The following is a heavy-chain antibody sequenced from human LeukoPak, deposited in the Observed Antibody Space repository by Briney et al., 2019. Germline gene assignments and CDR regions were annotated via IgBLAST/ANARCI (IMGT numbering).Heavy chain of an antibody. CDR3: ARAIRMTTVLYDYYYYYMDV. Sequence: PGGSLRLSCAASGFTFSDYYMSWIRQAPGKGLEWVSYISSSGSTIYYADSVKGRFTISRDNAKNSLYLQMNSLRAEDTAVYYCARAIRMTTVLYDYYYYYMDVWGKGTTVTISS. CDR2: ISSSGSTI. CDR1: GFTFSDYY. D-gene: IGHD4-17*01. V-gene: IGHV3-11*01. J-gene: IGHJ6*03.